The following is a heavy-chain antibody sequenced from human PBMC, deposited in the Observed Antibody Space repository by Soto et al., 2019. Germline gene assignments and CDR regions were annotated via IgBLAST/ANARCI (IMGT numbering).Heavy chain of an antibody. CDR3: AREPYSSSWYGYYYYGMDV. J-gene: IGHJ6*02. Sequence: GGSLRLSCAASGFTFSSYGMHWVRQAPGKGLEWVAVIWYDGSNKYYADSVKGRFTISRDNSKNTLYLQMNSLRAEDTAVYYCAREPYSSSWYGYYYYGMDVWGQGTTVTVSS. CDR1: GFTFSSYG. CDR2: IWYDGSNK. D-gene: IGHD6-13*01. V-gene: IGHV3-33*01.